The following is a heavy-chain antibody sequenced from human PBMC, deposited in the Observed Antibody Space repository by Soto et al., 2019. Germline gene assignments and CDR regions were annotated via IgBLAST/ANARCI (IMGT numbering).Heavy chain of an antibody. V-gene: IGHV3-30-3*01. Sequence: GGSLRLSCAASGFTFSSYAMHWVRQAPGKGLEWVAVISYDGSNKYYADSVKGRFTISRDNSKNTLYLQMNSLRAEDTAVYYCAREESGLGVDYYYYYGMDVWGQGTTVTVSS. CDR1: GFTFSSYA. J-gene: IGHJ6*02. CDR3: AREESGLGVDYYYYYGMDV. D-gene: IGHD2-8*01. CDR2: ISYDGSNK.